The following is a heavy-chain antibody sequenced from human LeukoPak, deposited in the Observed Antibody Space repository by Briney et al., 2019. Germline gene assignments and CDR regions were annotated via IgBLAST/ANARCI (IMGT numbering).Heavy chain of an antibody. V-gene: IGHV3-23*01. CDR1: GFTFSNYR. D-gene: IGHD3-22*01. Sequence: GGSLRLSCAASGFTFSNYRMHWVRQAPGKGLEWVSSISGSAGSIYYADSVKGRFTISRDNSRNTLYLQMNSLGAEDTAVYYCAKSPAYYFDTSGFSDAFDLWGQGTMVTVSS. CDR3: AKSPAYYFDTSGFSDAFDL. J-gene: IGHJ3*01. CDR2: ISGSAGSI.